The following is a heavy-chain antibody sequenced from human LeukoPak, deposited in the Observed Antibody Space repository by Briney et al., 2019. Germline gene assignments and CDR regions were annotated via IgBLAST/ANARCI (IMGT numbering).Heavy chain of an antibody. V-gene: IGHV4-59*11. Sequence: SETLSLTCAVSDDSFSSHYWTWIRQPPGKGLDWIGYISYIGSTHYNPSLKSRVTISIDTSRNQSSLRLSSVTAADTAVYYCARDLVTVTKGFDIWGQGTMVSVSS. CDR3: ARDLVTVTKGFDI. J-gene: IGHJ3*02. CDR2: ISYIGST. CDR1: DDSFSSHY. D-gene: IGHD4-17*01.